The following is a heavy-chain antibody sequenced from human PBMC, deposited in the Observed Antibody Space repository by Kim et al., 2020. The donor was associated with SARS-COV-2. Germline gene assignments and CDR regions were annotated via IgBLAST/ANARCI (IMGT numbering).Heavy chain of an antibody. V-gene: IGHV4-59*01. D-gene: IGHD4-17*01. CDR3: ARAGGDYGYYGMDV. CDR2: IYYSGST. CDR1: GGSISSYY. Sequence: SETLSLTCTVSGGSISSYYWSWIRQPPGKGLEWIGYIYYSGSTNYNPSLKSRVTISVDTSKNQFSLKLSSVTAADTAVYYCARAGGDYGYYGMDVWGQGTTVTVSS. J-gene: IGHJ6*02.